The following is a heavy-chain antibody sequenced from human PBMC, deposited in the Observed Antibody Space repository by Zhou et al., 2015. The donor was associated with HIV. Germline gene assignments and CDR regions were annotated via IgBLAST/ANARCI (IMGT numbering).Heavy chain of an antibody. V-gene: IGHV3-30*04. J-gene: IGHJ4*02. D-gene: IGHD3-22*01. CDR2: ISYDGSNQ. CDR3: ARGGAWPYYYDSSGYYFDY. Sequence: QVQLVESGGGVVQPGRSLRLSCAASGFTFSSYAMHWVRQAPGKGLECVSVISYDGSNQYYADSVKGRFTVSRDNSKNTLYLQVNNLRAGDTAVYYCARGGAWPYYYDSSGYYFDYWGQGTLVTVSS. CDR1: GFTFSSYA.